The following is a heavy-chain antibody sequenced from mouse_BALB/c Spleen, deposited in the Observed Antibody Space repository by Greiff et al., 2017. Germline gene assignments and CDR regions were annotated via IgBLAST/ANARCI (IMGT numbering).Heavy chain of an antibody. CDR3: ARGKDYGYAWFAY. Sequence: QVQLKESGPGLVAPSQSLSITCTVSGFSLTSYGVHWVRQPPGKGLEWLGVIWAGGSTNYNSALMSRLSISKDNSKSQVFLKMNSLQTDDTAMYYCARGKDYGYAWFAYWGQGTLVTVSA. D-gene: IGHD2-2*01. CDR2: IWAGGST. V-gene: IGHV2-9*02. CDR1: GFSLTSYG. J-gene: IGHJ3*01.